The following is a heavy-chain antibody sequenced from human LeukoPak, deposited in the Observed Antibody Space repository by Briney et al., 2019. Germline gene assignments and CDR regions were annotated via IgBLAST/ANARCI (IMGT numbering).Heavy chain of an antibody. CDR2: INSDGSST. J-gene: IGHJ4*02. CDR3: ARDLEWFGDVDDY. V-gene: IGHV3-74*01. D-gene: IGHD3-10*01. CDR1: GFTFSSYW. Sequence: PGGSLRLSCAASGFTFSSYWMHWVRQAPGKGLVLVSRINSDGSSTSYADSVKGRFTISRDNAKNTLYLQMNSLRAEDTAVYYCARDLEWFGDVDDYWGQGTLVTVSS.